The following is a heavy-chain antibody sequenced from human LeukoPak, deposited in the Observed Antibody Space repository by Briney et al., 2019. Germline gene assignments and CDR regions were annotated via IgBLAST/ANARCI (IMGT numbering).Heavy chain of an antibody. CDR1: GFTFRDYG. D-gene: IGHD3-10*01. V-gene: IGHV3-30*02. CDR2: IRYDGSNK. CDR3: AKGLLWFGELLDNFDY. J-gene: IGHJ4*02. Sequence: GGSLRLSCAASGFTFRDYGMHWVRQAPGKGLEWVTFIRYDGSNKYYADSVKGRFTISRDNSKNTLYLQMNSLRAEDTAVYYCAKGLLWFGELLDNFDYWGQGTLVTVSS.